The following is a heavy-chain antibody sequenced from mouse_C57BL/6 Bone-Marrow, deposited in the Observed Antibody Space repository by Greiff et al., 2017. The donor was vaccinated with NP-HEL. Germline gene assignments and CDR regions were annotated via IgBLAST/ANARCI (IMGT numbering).Heavy chain of an antibody. V-gene: IGHV1-64*01. CDR2: IHPNSGST. CDR1: GYTFTSYW. Sequence: QLQQPGAGMVKPGASVKLSCKASGYTFTSYWMHWVKQRPGQGLEWIGMIHPNSGSTNYNEKFKSKATLPVDKSSSTAYMQLSSLTSEASAVYYCASPTIVRGYYFDYWGQGTTLTVSS. CDR3: ASPTIVRGYYFDY. D-gene: IGHD2-5*01. J-gene: IGHJ2*01.